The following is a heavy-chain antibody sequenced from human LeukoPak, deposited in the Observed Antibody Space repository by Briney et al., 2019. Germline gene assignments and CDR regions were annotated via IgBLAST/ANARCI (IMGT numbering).Heavy chain of an antibody. J-gene: IGHJ3*02. CDR1: GGSISSYY. D-gene: IGHD5-18*01. V-gene: IGHV4-59*01. Sequence: PSETLSLTCTVSGGSISSYYWSWIRQPPGKGLEWIGYIYYSGSTNYNPSLKSRVTISVDTSKNQFSLKLSSVTAADTAVYYCARDNTALDAFDIWGQETMVTVSS. CDR2: IYYSGST. CDR3: ARDNTALDAFDI.